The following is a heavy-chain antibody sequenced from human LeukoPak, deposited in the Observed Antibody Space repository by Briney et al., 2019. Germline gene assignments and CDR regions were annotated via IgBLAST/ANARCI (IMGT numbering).Heavy chain of an antibody. Sequence: GGSLRLSCAASGFTFSSYAMSWVRQAPGKGLEWVSAISGSGGSTYYADSVKGRFTISRDNSKNTLYLQMNSLRAEDTAVYYCAKGDIVVVPAAIKWKGSEYFQHWGQGTLVTVSS. CDR1: GFTFSSYA. J-gene: IGHJ1*01. D-gene: IGHD2-2*02. CDR3: AKGDIVVVPAAIKWKGSEYFQH. CDR2: ISGSGGST. V-gene: IGHV3-23*01.